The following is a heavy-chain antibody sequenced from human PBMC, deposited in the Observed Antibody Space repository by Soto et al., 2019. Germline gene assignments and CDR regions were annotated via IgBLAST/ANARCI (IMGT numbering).Heavy chain of an antibody. V-gene: IGHV3-23*01. CDR2: ISGSGGST. CDR1: GFTFSSYA. Sequence: GGSLRLSCAASGFTFSSYAMSWVRQAPGKGLEWVSAISGSGGSTYYADSVKGRFTISRDNSKNTLYLQMNSLRAEDTAVYYCAKDLPEKEGAEKEAEYYYYMDVWGKGTTVTVSS. J-gene: IGHJ6*03. CDR3: AKDLPEKEGAEKEAEYYYYMDV.